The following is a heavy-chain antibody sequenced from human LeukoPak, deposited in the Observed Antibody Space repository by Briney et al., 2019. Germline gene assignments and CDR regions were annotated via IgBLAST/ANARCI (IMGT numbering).Heavy chain of an antibody. J-gene: IGHJ4*02. Sequence: GGSLRLSCSASGFTVSSNFMNWVRQAPGKGLEWVSVIYSDGSTYFADSVKGRFIISRDTSVNTLYLQMNSLRVEDTAVYYCARGSFYDSSVDYWGQGTLVTVSS. CDR2: IYSDGST. CDR3: ARGSFYDSSVDY. D-gene: IGHD3-22*01. V-gene: IGHV3-66*01. CDR1: GFTVSSNF.